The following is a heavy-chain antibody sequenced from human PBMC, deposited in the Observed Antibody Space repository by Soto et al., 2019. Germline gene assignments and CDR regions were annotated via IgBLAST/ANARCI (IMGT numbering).Heavy chain of an antibody. V-gene: IGHV3-11*03. D-gene: IGHD1-26*01. J-gene: IGHJ4*02. CDR2: ISSSGSST. CDR1: GFTFSDYN. Sequence: GGSLRLSCAASGFTFSDYNMNWIRQAPGKGLEWVSYISSSGSSTNYADSVKGRFTVSRDNAKNSLYLQMNSLRAEDTAVYYCAGYLGATTYADDRKRVFDYWGQGTLVIVSS. CDR3: AGYLGATTYADDRKRVFDY.